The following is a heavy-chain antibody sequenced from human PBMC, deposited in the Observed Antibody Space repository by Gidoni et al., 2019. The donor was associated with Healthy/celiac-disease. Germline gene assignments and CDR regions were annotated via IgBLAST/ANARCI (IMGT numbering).Heavy chain of an antibody. CDR1: GGSISSSSYY. Sequence: QLQLQESGPGLVKPSETLSLTCTVSGGSISSSSYYWGWIRQPPGKGLEWIGSIYYSGSTYYNPSLKSRVTISVDTSKNQFSLKLSSVTAADTAVYYCASEYYDSSGHWGYFQHWGQGTLVTVSS. J-gene: IGHJ1*01. D-gene: IGHD3-22*01. V-gene: IGHV4-39*01. CDR2: IYYSGST. CDR3: ASEYYDSSGHWGYFQH.